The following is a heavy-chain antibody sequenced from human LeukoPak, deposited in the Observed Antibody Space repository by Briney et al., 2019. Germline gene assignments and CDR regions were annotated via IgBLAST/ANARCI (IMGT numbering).Heavy chain of an antibody. D-gene: IGHD2-2*01. CDR1: GFTLSDYY. CDR2: ISSSGGIM. J-gene: IGHJ4*02. Sequence: GGSLRLSCAASGFTLSDYYMSWIRQAPGKGLELISYISSSGGIMYYADSMEGRFTISRDNAKNSLYLQMNRLRAEDTAVYYCARVSITSESYWGQGTLVTVSS. V-gene: IGHV3-11*01. CDR3: ARVSITSESY.